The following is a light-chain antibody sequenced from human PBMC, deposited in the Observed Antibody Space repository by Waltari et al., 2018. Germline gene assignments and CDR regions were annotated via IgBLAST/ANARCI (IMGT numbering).Light chain of an antibody. CDR2: EVT. J-gene: IGLJ3*02. CDR1: SSDVGRYNL. V-gene: IGLV2-23*02. Sequence: QSALTQPASVSGSPGQSITLSCTGTSSDVGRYNLVSWYQQHPGKAPKLLIYEVTKRPSGVSNRCSGSKSANTASLTISGLQADDEAFYHCCSFATLSSLVFGGGTKVTVL. CDR3: CSFATLSSLV.